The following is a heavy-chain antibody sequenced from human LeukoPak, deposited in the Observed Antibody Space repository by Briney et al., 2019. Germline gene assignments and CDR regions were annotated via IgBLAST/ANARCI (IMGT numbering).Heavy chain of an antibody. CDR2: IFHSGST. D-gene: IGHD6-6*01. Sequence: SETLSLTCAVYGASFGGYYWTWIRQPPGKGLEWIGHIFHSGSTSYNPSLKSRVTISVDTSKNHFSLKLSSVTAADTAVYYCARHVLLATRTNHLDYWGQGTLVTVSS. J-gene: IGHJ4*02. CDR3: ARHVLLATRTNHLDY. CDR1: GASFGGYY. V-gene: IGHV4-34*12.